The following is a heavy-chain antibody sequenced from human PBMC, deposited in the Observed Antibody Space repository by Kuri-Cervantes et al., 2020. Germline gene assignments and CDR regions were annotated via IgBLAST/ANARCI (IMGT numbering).Heavy chain of an antibody. V-gene: IGHV3-33*03. D-gene: IGHD1-26*01. CDR3: AKDLVGSEDC. J-gene: IGHJ4*02. CDR1: GFTFTYYN. Sequence: GGSLRLSCAASGFTFTYYNMNWVRQAPGKGLEWVAVIWYDGSNKYYVDSVKGRFTISRDNAKNSLYLQMNSLRAEDTALYYCAKDLVGSEDCWGQGTLVTVSS. CDR2: IWYDGSNK.